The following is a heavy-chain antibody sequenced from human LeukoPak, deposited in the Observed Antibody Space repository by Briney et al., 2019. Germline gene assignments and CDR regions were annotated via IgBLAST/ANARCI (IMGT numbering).Heavy chain of an antibody. CDR3: ARDNGYNSYLHYFDY. V-gene: IGHV3-11*01. Sequence: GGSLRLSCAASGFTFSDYYMSWIRQAPGKGLEWVSYISSSGSTIYYADSVKGRFTISRDNAKNSLYPQMNSLRAEDTAVYYCARDNGYNSYLHYFDYWGQGTLVTVSS. CDR1: GFTFSDYY. CDR2: ISSSGSTI. J-gene: IGHJ4*02. D-gene: IGHD5-12*01.